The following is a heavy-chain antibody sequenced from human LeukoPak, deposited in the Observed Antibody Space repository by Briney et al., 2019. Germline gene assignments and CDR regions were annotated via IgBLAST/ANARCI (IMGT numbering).Heavy chain of an antibody. J-gene: IGHJ2*01. V-gene: IGHV4-34*01. Sequence: GSLRLSCAASGFTFSDYYMSWIRQAPGKGLEWIGEINHSGSTNYNPSLKSRVTISVDTSKNQFSLKLSSVTAADTAVYYCARDPVVPATSMQFDWYFDLWGRGTLITVSS. D-gene: IGHD2-15*01. CDR3: ARDPVVPATSMQFDWYFDL. CDR2: INHSGST. CDR1: GFTFSDYY.